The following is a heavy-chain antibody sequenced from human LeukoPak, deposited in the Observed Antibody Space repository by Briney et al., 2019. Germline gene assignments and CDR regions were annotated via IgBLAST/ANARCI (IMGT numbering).Heavy chain of an antibody. Sequence: PSETLSLTCTVSGGSISSYYWSWIRQPPGKGLEWIGYIYYSGSTNYNPSLKSRVTISVDTSKNQFSLKLSSVTAADTAVYYCARGEVTISFYYYGMDVWGQGTTVTVSS. CDR3: ARGEVTISFYYYGMDV. D-gene: IGHD3-3*01. CDR1: GGSISSYY. J-gene: IGHJ6*02. CDR2: IYYSGST. V-gene: IGHV4-59*01.